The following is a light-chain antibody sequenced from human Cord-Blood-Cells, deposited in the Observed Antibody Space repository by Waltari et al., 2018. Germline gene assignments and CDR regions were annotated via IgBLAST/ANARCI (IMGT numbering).Light chain of an antibody. CDR3: SSYTSSSTLYV. V-gene: IGLV2-14*01. CDR1: SSDVGGYNY. Sequence: QSALTQPASVSGSPGQSITISCTGTSSDVGGYNYVSWYQQHPGKAPKLMIYEVSNRPSGVYNRFSGAKSGNTAYLNISGLQAEDEADYYCSSYTSSSTLYVFGTGTKVTVL. CDR2: EVS. J-gene: IGLJ1*01.